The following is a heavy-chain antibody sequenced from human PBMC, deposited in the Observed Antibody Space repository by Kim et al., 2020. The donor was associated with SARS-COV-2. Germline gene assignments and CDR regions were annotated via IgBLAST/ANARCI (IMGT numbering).Heavy chain of an antibody. J-gene: IGHJ4*02. D-gene: IGHD6-19*01. CDR1: GFTFGDYA. Sequence: GGSLRLSCAASGFTFGDYAMSWVRQAPGKGLEWVGLIRSKAYGGTTEYAASVKGRFTISRDDSKSIAYLQMNSLKTEDTAVYYCTRAPAQQWLASWGQGTLVTVSS. CDR2: IRSKAYGGTT. V-gene: IGHV3-49*04. CDR3: TRAPAQQWLAS.